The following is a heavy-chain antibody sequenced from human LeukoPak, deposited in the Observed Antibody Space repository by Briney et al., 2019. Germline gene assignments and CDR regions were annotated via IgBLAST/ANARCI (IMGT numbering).Heavy chain of an antibody. J-gene: IGHJ4*02. D-gene: IGHD6-25*01. Sequence: WMGWMNPNNGNTAYSQKFQGRVTITRNTSISTAYMELSSLRFEDTAVYYCARGPKWRLNDYWGQGTLVTVSS. V-gene: IGHV1-8*03. CDR3: ARGPKWRLNDY. CDR2: MNPNNGNT.